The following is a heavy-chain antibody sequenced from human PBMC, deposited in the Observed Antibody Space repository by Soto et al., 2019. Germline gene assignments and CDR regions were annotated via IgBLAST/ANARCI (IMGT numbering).Heavy chain of an antibody. V-gene: IGHV4-34*01. D-gene: IGHD6-13*01. CDR2: INHSGST. J-gene: IGHJ5*02. CDR3: VRSRSMSWFDP. Sequence: QVQLQQWGAGLLKPSETLSLTCAVYGGSFSGYYWSWIRQPPGKGLEWIGEINHSGSTNYNPSLKSRVTISVDTSKNQFSLKLSSVTAADTAVYYCVRSRSMSWFDPWGQGTLVTVSS. CDR1: GGSFSGYY.